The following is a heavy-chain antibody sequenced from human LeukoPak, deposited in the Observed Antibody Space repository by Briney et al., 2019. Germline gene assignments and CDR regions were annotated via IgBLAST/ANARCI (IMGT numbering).Heavy chain of an antibody. CDR1: GFTFSNYA. J-gene: IGHJ6*03. V-gene: IGHV3-23*01. Sequence: GGSLRLSCAASGFTFSNYAMSWVRQAPGRGLEWVSPISGSGGTTSYADSVKGRFTISRDNAKNSLYLQMNSLRAEDTAVYYCARGVVVAATPFYYYYYMDVWGKGTTVTISS. D-gene: IGHD2-15*01. CDR2: ISGSGGTT. CDR3: ARGVVVAATPFYYYYYMDV.